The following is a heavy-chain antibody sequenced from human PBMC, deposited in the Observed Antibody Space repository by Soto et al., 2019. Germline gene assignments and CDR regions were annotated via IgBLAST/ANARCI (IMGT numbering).Heavy chain of an antibody. D-gene: IGHD6-19*01. J-gene: IGHJ6*02. CDR1: GGTFSSYA. CDR2: IIPIFGTA. Sequence: SVKVSCKASGGTFSSYAISWVRQAPGQGLEWMGGIIPIFGTANYAQKFQGRVTITADESTSTAYRELSSLRSEDTAVYYGARDQNEEAVAGTRYYYYYYGMDVWGQGTTVTVSS. V-gene: IGHV1-69*13. CDR3: ARDQNEEAVAGTRYYYYYYGMDV.